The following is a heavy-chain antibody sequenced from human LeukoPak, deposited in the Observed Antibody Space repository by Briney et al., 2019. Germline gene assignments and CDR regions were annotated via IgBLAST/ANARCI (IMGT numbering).Heavy chain of an antibody. J-gene: IGHJ4*02. CDR3: ARDSYLRELVAFDY. V-gene: IGHV3-21*01. D-gene: IGHD2-8*02. CDR1: GFTFSSYS. CDR2: ISSSSSYI. Sequence: GGSLTLSCAVSGFTFSSYSMNWVRQAPGKGLEWVSSISSSSSYIYYADAVKGGFIIFRDNDKNSLYLQMNSLRAEETAVYYCARDSYLRELVAFDYWGQGTLVTVSS.